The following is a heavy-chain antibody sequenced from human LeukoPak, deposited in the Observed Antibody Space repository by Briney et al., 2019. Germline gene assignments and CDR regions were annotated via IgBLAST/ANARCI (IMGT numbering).Heavy chain of an antibody. V-gene: IGHV3-30*02. Sequence: GGSLRLSCAASGFTFRHYGMHWVRQAPGKGLEWVTFIQSDGNNKYYADSVKGRFTISRDNAKNSLYLQMNSLRAEDTAVYYCATRWIFGAWGQGTMVTVSS. J-gene: IGHJ3*01. CDR1: GFTFRHYG. CDR3: ATRWIFGA. D-gene: IGHD3-3*01. CDR2: IQSDGNNK.